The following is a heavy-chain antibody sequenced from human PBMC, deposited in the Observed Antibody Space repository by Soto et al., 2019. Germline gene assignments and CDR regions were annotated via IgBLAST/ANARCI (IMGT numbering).Heavy chain of an antibody. D-gene: IGHD6-19*01. CDR1: GFTFSNYA. CDR2: ISGSGGGA. V-gene: IGHV3-23*01. J-gene: IGHJ4*02. Sequence: EVQLLESGGGSVQPGGSLRLSCAVSGFTFSNYAMTWVRQAPGKGLEWVSHISGSGGGADYADSVKGRFTISRDNSKNTLYLQMNNLRAEDTALYSCAKTAGSGWHLTYWGQGTLVSVSS. CDR3: AKTAGSGWHLTY.